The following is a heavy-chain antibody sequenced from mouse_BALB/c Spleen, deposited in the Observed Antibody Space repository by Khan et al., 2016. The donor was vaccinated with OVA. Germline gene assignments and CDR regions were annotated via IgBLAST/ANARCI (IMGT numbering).Heavy chain of an antibody. J-gene: IGHJ3*01. CDR3: VRGGLPGFAY. V-gene: IGHV1S56*01. CDR1: GYTFTNYD. CDR2: IYPGDGYPGDGST. D-gene: IGHD2-2*01. Sequence: QVQLQQPGPELVKPGALVKISCKASGYTFTNYDINWVKQRPGQGLEWIGWIYPGDGYPGDGSTNYNEKFKGKATLTADKSSSTAYMQLSSLTSENSAVYFWVRGGLPGFAYWGQGTLVTVSA.